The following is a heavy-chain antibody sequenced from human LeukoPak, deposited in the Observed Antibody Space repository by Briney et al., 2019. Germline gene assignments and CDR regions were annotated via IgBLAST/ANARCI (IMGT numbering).Heavy chain of an antibody. CDR1: EFSFRGYT. CDR2: INWNSDSI. Sequence: PGGSLRLSCAASEFSFRGYTMHWVRQPPGKGLEWVSGINWNSDSIGYADSVKGRFTTSRDNAKDSLYLQMNSLRAEDTAFYYCAINGGGDSGYGNFDYWGQGTLVTVSS. V-gene: IGHV3-9*01. CDR3: AINGGGDSGYGNFDY. D-gene: IGHD5-12*01. J-gene: IGHJ4*02.